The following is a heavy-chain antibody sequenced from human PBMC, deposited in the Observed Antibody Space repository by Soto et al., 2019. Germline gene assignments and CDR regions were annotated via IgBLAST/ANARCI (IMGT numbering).Heavy chain of an antibody. CDR3: AIRASYYDSSGYFDY. CDR1: GFTFSSYA. V-gene: IGHV3-23*01. D-gene: IGHD3-22*01. J-gene: IGHJ4*02. CDR2: MGGSGRST. Sequence: GGSLRLSCVASGFTFSSYAMTWVRQAPGKGLEWVSSMGGSGRSTYYTDSVKGRFTISRDNAKNTLYLQMNSLRAEDTAVYYCAIRASYYDSSGYFDYWGQGTLVTVSS.